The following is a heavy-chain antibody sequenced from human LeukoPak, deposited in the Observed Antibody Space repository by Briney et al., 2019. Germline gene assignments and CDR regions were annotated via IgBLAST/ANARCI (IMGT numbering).Heavy chain of an antibody. CDR2: TSGSGSDI. V-gene: IGHV3-11*04. CDR1: GLTSSDYY. CDR3: ATGPQIREPAY. J-gene: IGHJ4*02. D-gene: IGHD1-26*01. Sequence: GGSLRLSCVASGLTSSDYYMGWIRQAPGRGLEWLSYTSGSGSDINYAESVRGRFAISRDNAKNSLYLQLNSLRPEDTAVYYCATGPQIREPAYWGQGTLVTVSS.